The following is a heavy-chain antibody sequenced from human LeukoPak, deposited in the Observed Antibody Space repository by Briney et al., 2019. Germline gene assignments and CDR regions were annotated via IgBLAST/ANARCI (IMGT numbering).Heavy chain of an antibody. V-gene: IGHV4-59*01. D-gene: IGHD3-22*01. J-gene: IGHJ4*02. Sequence: SETLSLTCTVSGGSINSYYWSWIRQPPGKGVEWIGYIYYSGSTNYSPSLKSPVIISLDTSKNQFSLKLNSVTAADTAVYYCARAIDYDPFDFWGQGTLVTVS. CDR3: ARAIDYDPFDF. CDR2: IYYSGST. CDR1: GGSINSYY.